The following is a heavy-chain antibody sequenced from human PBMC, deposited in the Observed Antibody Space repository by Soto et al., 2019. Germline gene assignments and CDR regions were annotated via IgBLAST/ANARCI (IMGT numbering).Heavy chain of an antibody. J-gene: IGHJ4*02. Sequence: ESGPEPGNPKQSLTKHCTFSGFSHSNSKVGVGWIRQPPGKALEWLAVIYWDDSKTYSPSLKSRLTITKDTSRDQVVLTMTNMDPVDTATYYCAHKGSGSRAIDYWGQGALVTVSS. CDR2: IYWDDSK. CDR1: GFSHSNSKVG. V-gene: IGHV2-5*02. D-gene: IGHD3-10*01. CDR3: AHKGSGSRAIDY.